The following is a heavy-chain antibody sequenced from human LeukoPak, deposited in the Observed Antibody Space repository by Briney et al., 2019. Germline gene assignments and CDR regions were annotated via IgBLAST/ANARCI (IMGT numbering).Heavy chain of an antibody. D-gene: IGHD2/OR15-2a*01. V-gene: IGHV3-30-3*01. Sequence: QAGGSLRLSCAASGFTFSSYAMHWVRQAPGKGLEWVAVISYDGSNKYYADSVKGRCTISRDSSKNTLFLQVNSLRAEDTAVYYCAKEFARDRGGIFSFDHWGQGAMVTVSS. J-gene: IGHJ4*02. CDR1: GFTFSSYA. CDR3: AKEFARDRGGIFSFDH. CDR2: ISYDGSNK.